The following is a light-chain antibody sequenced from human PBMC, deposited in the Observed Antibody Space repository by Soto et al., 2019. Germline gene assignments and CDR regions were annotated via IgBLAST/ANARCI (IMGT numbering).Light chain of an antibody. CDR2: GAS. CDR3: QQSNNWPYT. J-gene: IGKJ2*01. Sequence: ETVMTQSTATLSVSPGERVILSCRASQSVSDNLAWYQQKPGQAPRLLIYGASTRATTIPARFSGSGSGTEFTLTISSLQSEDFAVYYCQQSNNWPYTFGQGTRLDIK. V-gene: IGKV3-15*01. CDR1: QSVSDN.